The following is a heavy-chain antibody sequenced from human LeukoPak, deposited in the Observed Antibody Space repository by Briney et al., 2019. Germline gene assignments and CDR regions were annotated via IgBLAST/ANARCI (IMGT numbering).Heavy chain of an antibody. CDR3: ARAMSDDILTVDY. V-gene: IGHV3-7*01. Sequence: GGSLRLPCAASGFTFSSYWMSWVRQAPGKGLEWVANIKQDGSEKYYVDSVKGRFTISRDNAKNSLYLQMNSLRAEDTAVYYCARAMSDDILTVDYWGQGTLVTVSS. CDR2: IKQDGSEK. D-gene: IGHD3-9*01. CDR1: GFTFSSYW. J-gene: IGHJ4*02.